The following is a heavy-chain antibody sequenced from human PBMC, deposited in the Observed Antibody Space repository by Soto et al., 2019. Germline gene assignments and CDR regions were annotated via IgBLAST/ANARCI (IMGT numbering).Heavy chain of an antibody. Sequence: PGGSLRLSCTASAFTFSNAWMSWVRQAQRKGQEWVGRIKSKTDGGTTDYAAPVKGRITISRDDSKNTLYPHMNSLKTEDTAVYYCTTDVPCGYCPTLIKHYYYYMDVWGKGTTVTVSS. J-gene: IGHJ6*03. CDR2: IKSKTDGGTT. D-gene: IGHD2-15*01. CDR3: TTDVPCGYCPTLIKHYYYYMDV. CDR1: AFTFSNAW. V-gene: IGHV3-15*01.